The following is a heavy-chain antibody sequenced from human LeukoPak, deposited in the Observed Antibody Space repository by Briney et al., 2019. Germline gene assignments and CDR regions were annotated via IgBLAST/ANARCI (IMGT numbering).Heavy chain of an antibody. J-gene: IGHJ6*02. CDR2: INPNSGGT. D-gene: IGHD3-3*01. CDR1: GYTFTGYY. CDR3: ARADLDREWSPTMDV. Sequence: WASVKVSCKASGYTFTGYYMHWVRQAPGQGLEWMGWINPNSGGTNYAQKFQGRVTMTRDTSISTAYMELSRLRSDDTAVYYCARADLDREWSPTMDVWGQGTTVTVSS. V-gene: IGHV1-2*02.